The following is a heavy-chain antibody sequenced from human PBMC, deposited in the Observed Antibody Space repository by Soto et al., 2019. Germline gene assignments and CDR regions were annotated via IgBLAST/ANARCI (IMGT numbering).Heavy chain of an antibody. CDR1: GFTFSSYA. CDR2: ISGSGGST. J-gene: IGHJ4*02. V-gene: IGHV3-23*01. D-gene: IGHD3-16*01. CDR3: AKEDPEYYDYVWGPLDY. Sequence: GGSLRLSCAASGFTFSSYAMSWVRQAPGKGLEWVSAISGSGGSTYYADSVKGRFTISRDNSKNTLYLQMNSLRAEDTAVYYCAKEDPEYYDYVWGPLDYWGQGTLVTVSS.